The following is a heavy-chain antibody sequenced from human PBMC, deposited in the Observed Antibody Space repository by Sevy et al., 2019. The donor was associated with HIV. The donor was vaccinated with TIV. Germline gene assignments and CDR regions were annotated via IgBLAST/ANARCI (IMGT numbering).Heavy chain of an antibody. CDR2: IYHSGST. CDR3: ARSRGRWNYFDY. V-gene: IGHV4-38-2*01. CDR1: GYSISSGYY. J-gene: IGHJ4*02. Sequence: SETLSLTCAVSGYSISSGYYWGWIRQPPGKGLEWIGSIYHSGSTYYNPSLKSRVTISVDTSKNQFSLKLSSVTAADTAVYYCARSRGRWNYFDYWGQGTLVTVSS. D-gene: IGHD2-15*01.